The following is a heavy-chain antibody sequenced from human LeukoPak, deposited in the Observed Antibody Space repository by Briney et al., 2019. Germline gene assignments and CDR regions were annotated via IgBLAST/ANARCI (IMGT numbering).Heavy chain of an antibody. V-gene: IGHV4-61*09. CDR1: GGSISSGFYD. J-gene: IGHJ4*02. CDR2: IYTSKSM. Sequence: PSQTLSLTCTVSGGSISSGFYDGYWIRQPAGKGLEWIGHIYTSKSMNYNPSLKSRVTISVDTSKNQFSLKLTSVTAADTAVYYCTKGRGIWGQGTLVTVSS. CDR3: TKGRGI. D-gene: IGHD3-10*01.